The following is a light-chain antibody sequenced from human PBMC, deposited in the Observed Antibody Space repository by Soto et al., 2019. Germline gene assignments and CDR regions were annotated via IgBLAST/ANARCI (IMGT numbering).Light chain of an antibody. V-gene: IGKV4-1*01. CDR3: QQYYSTPPYT. Sequence: DIVMTQSPDSLAVSLGERATINCKSSQSVLYSSNNKNYLAWYQQKPGQPPKLLFYWASTRESGFPDRFSGSGSGTDFTLTISSLQAEDVAVYYCQQYYSTPPYTFGQGTKLEIK. CDR2: WAS. J-gene: IGKJ2*01. CDR1: QSVLYSSNNKNY.